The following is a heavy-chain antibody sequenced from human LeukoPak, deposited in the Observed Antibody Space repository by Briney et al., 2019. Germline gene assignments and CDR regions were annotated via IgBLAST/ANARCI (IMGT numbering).Heavy chain of an antibody. CDR1: GGTFSSYA. J-gene: IGHJ6*03. CDR2: IIPIFGTA. CDR3: ARGIAAERYYYYMDV. Sequence: SVKVSCKASGGTFSSYAISWVRQAPGQGLEWMGGIIPIFGTANYAQKFQGRVTITADESTSTAYMELSSLRSEDTAVYYCARGIAAERYYYYMDVWGNGTTVTVSS. V-gene: IGHV1-69*13. D-gene: IGHD6-13*01.